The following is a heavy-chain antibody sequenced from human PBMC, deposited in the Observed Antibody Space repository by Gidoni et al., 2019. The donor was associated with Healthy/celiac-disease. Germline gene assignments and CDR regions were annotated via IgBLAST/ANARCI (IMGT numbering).Heavy chain of an antibody. CDR1: GFTFSSYA. J-gene: IGHJ6*02. V-gene: IGHV3-23*01. D-gene: IGHD2-15*01. Sequence: EVQLLESGGGLLQPGGSLRLSCAASGFTFSSYAMSGVRQAPGKGLEWVSAISGSGGSTYYADSVKGRFTISRDNAKNTLYLQMNSLRAEDTAVYYCAKVVAATTIYYYYYGMDVWGQGTTVTVSS. CDR2: ISGSGGST. CDR3: AKVVAATTIYYYYYGMDV.